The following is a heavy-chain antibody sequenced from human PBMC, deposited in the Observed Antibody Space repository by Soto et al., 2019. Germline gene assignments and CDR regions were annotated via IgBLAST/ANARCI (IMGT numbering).Heavy chain of an antibody. Sequence: PGGSLRLSCAASGFTFSDYYMSWIRQAPGKGLEWVSYITSSSSYTNYADSVKGRFTISRDNAKNSLYLQMNSLRAEDTAVYYCAKAGRGKAVAGTCLDYWGQGTLVTVSS. CDR2: ITSSSSYT. J-gene: IGHJ4*02. V-gene: IGHV3-11*05. CDR3: AKAGRGKAVAGTCLDY. D-gene: IGHD6-19*01. CDR1: GFTFSDYY.